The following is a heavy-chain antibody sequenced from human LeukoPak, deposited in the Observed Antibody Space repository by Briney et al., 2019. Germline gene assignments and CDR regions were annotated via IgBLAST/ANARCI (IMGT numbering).Heavy chain of an antibody. CDR1: GFTFSSYW. J-gene: IGHJ4*02. CDR2: IKQDGSEK. Sequence: GGSLRLSCAASGFTFSSYWMSWFRQAPGNGLEWVANIKQDGSEKYYVDSVKGRLTISRDNAKNSLYLQMNSLRADDTAVYYCAREYSGSSFNDYWGQGTLVTVSS. CDR3: AREYSGSSFNDY. D-gene: IGHD6-6*01. V-gene: IGHV3-7*01.